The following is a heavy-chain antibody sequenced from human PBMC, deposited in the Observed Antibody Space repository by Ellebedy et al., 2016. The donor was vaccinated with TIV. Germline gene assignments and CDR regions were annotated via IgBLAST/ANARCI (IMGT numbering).Heavy chain of an antibody. Sequence: SETLSLTCTVSGGSISSISYYWGWIRQPPGKGLEWIGSIYYSGNTYYSPSLKSRVTLSVDTSKNQFSLKLSSVTAADTAVYYCARDGGSYLFEYWGQGTLVTVSS. V-gene: IGHV4-39*07. D-gene: IGHD3-10*01. CDR1: GGSISSISYY. CDR3: ARDGGSYLFEY. J-gene: IGHJ4*02. CDR2: IYYSGNT.